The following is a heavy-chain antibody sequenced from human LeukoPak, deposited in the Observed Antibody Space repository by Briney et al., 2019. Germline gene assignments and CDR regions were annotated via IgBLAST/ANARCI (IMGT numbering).Heavy chain of an antibody. CDR3: ARGRFFAGGAFYFDH. D-gene: IGHD3-3*01. CDR1: GFTFSDYY. Sequence: PGGSLRLSCAASGFTFSDYYMNWIRQAPGKGLEWLSYINPTSGYTPYADSVRGRFTISRDNAKNSLYLQMNSLRAEDTAVYYCARGRFFAGGAFYFDHWGQGTLVTVSS. V-gene: IGHV3-11*05. CDR2: INPTSGYT. J-gene: IGHJ4*02.